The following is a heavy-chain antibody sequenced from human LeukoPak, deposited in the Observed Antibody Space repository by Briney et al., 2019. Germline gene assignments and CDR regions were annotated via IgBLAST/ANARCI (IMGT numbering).Heavy chain of an antibody. Sequence: ASVKVSCKVSGNSLIYLSMHWVRQAPGKGLEWPGGLDPEGGGLIYAQHLQGRVIMTEDTSTDTGYMELRSLKSEDTGVYYCATVFPQRGYYYMDVWGTGTTVTVSS. J-gene: IGHJ6*03. V-gene: IGHV1-24*01. CDR1: GNSLIYLS. D-gene: IGHD6-25*01. CDR3: ATVFPQRGYYYMDV. CDR2: LDPEGGGL.